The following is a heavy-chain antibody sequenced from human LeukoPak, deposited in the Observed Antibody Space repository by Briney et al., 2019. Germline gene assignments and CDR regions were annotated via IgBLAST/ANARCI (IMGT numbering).Heavy chain of an antibody. J-gene: IGHJ4*02. CDR3: ARDRTTIFGVVLDY. Sequence: GGSLRLSCAASGFTFSSYEMNWVRQAPGKGLEWVSYISSSGSTIYYADSVKGRFTISRDNAKNSLYLQMNSLRAEDTAVYYCARDRTTIFGVVLDYWGQGTLVTVSS. D-gene: IGHD3-3*01. CDR1: GFTFSSYE. V-gene: IGHV3-48*03. CDR2: ISSSGSTI.